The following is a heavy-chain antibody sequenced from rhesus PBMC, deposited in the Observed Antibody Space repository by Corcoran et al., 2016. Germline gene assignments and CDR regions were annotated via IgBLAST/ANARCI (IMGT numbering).Heavy chain of an antibody. V-gene: IGHV4S18*01. CDR2: IYA. CDR1: GGSMSESSF. D-gene: IGHD2-33*01. CDR3: TRDKYRKHTVVIVAAPSDY. J-gene: IGHJ4*01. Sequence: QVRLQESGPGLVKSSETLSLTCAVSGGSMSESSFWNWIRQPPGKGLEWIGNIYADSVKGRFTVSRDNAKNSLSLQMNSLRAEDTAVYYCTRDKYRKHTVVIVAAPSDYWGQGVLVTVSS.